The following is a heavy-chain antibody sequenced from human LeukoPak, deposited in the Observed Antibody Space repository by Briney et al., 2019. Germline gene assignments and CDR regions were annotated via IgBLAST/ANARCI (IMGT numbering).Heavy chain of an antibody. CDR2: MNAYSGNT. J-gene: IGHJ3*02. V-gene: IGHV1-8*01. CDR1: GYTFTSYD. D-gene: IGHD3-22*01. CDR3: ARGQKGYYDSSGYDAFDI. Sequence: GASVKVSCKASGYTFTSYDIDWVRQATGQELEWRGWMNAYSGNTGYAQKFQGRVTMTRNTSISTAYMELSSLRSEDTAVYYCARGQKGYYDSSGYDAFDIWGQGTMVTVSS.